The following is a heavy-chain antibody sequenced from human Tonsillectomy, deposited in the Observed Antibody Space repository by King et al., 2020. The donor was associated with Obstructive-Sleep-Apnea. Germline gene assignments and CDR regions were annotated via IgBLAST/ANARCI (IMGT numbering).Heavy chain of an antibody. D-gene: IGHD4-23*01. CDR2: IYYSGST. V-gene: IGHV4-39*07. J-gene: IGHJ4*02. Sequence: LQLQESGPGLVKPSETLSLTCTVSGGSISSSSYYWGWIRQPPGKGLEWIGSIYYSGSTYYNPSLKSRVTISVDTSKNQFSLKLSSVTAADTAVYYCARDPGGRVTTVVTGPDYWGQGTLVTVSS. CDR1: GGSISSSSYY. CDR3: ARDPGGRVTTVVTGPDY.